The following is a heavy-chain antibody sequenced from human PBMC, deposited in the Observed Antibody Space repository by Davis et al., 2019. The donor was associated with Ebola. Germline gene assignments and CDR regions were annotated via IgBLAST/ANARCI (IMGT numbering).Heavy chain of an antibody. J-gene: IGHJ6*04. Sequence: GESLKISCSASGFTFSSYAVHWVRQAPGKGLEWVSYISSSSSTIYYADSVKGRFTISRDNAKNSLCLQMNSLRDEDTAVYYCARDVYSYGLLDVWGKGTTVTVSS. V-gene: IGHV3-48*02. D-gene: IGHD5-18*01. CDR1: GFTFSSYA. CDR3: ARDVYSYGLLDV. CDR2: ISSSSSTI.